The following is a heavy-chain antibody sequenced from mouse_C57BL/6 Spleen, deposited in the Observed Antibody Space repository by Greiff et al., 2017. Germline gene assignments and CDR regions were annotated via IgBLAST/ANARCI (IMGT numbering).Heavy chain of an antibody. D-gene: IGHD2-13*01. J-gene: IGHJ4*01. CDR1: GYAFSSSW. CDR3: ARSDCDDFYAMDY. CDR2: IYPGDGDT. Sequence: VQLQQSGPELVKPGASVKISCKASGYAFSSSWMNWVKQRPGKGLEWIGRIYPGDGDTNYNGKFKGKATLTADKSSSTDYMQLSSLTSEDSAVYFCARSDCDDFYAMDYWGQGTSVTVSS. V-gene: IGHV1-82*01.